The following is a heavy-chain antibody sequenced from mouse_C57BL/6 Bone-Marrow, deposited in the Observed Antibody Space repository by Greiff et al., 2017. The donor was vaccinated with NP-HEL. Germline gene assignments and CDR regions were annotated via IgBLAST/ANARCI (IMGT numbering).Heavy chain of an antibody. V-gene: IGHV1-82*01. CDR1: GYAFGSSW. J-gene: IGHJ4*01. Sequence: QVQLQQSGPELVKPGASVKISCKASGYAFGSSWMNWVKQRPGKGLEWIGRIYPGDGDTNYNGKFKGKATLTADKSSSAAYMQLSSLTSEDSAVYFCARRGGKSIYDGYYGAMDYWGQGTSVTVSS. CDR2: IYPGDGDT. CDR3: ARRGGKSIYDGYYGAMDY. D-gene: IGHD2-3*01.